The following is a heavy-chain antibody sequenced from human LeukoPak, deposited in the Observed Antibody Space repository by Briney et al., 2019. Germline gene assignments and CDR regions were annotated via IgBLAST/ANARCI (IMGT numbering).Heavy chain of an antibody. D-gene: IGHD3-10*01. CDR2: ISSSGSTI. Sequence: GGSLRLSCAASGFTFSDYYMSWIRQAPGKGLEWVSYISSSGSTIYYADSVKGRFTISRDNAKNSLYLQMNSPRAEDTAVYYCARSSRWFGELLSPFDYWGQGTLVTVSS. V-gene: IGHV3-11*01. J-gene: IGHJ4*02. CDR1: GFTFSDYY. CDR3: ARSSRWFGELLSPFDY.